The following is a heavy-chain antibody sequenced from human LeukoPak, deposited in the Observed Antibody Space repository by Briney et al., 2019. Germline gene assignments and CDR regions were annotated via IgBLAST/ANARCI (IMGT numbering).Heavy chain of an antibody. CDR1: GGSISSYC. CDR3: ARQSGSDWFDP. J-gene: IGHJ5*02. Sequence: SETLSLTCTVSGGSISSYCWSWIRHPPGKGLEWIGYIYTSGSTNYNPSLKSRVTISVDTSKNQFSLKLSSVTAADTAVYCCARQSGSDWFDPWGQGTLVTVSS. V-gene: IGHV4-4*09. CDR2: IYTSGST.